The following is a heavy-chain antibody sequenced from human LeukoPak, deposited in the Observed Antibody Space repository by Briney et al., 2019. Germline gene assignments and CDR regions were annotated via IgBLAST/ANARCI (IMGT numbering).Heavy chain of an antibody. V-gene: IGHV3-21*01. J-gene: IGHJ3*02. D-gene: IGHD6-25*01. Sequence: GGSLRLSCAASGFTFSSYSMNWVRQAPGKGLEWVSSISSSSSYIYYADSVKGRFTISRDNAKNSLYLQMNSLRAEDTAVYYCAREQGHTSGDAFDIWGQGTMVTVSS. CDR2: ISSSSSYI. CDR1: GFTFSSYS. CDR3: AREQGHTSGDAFDI.